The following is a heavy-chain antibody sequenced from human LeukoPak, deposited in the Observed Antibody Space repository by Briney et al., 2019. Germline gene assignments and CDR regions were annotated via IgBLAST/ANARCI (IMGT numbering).Heavy chain of an antibody. CDR3: ARDLHSSSVGYRGCNDP. Sequence: ASVKVSCKASGYTVTGYYMQWVRQAPGQGLEWMGWINPNSGGTDDAQKSQGRVTMTSDTSISTASMELSRLRPDDTAVYYYARDLHSSSVGYRGCNDPWGQGTQVTVSS. CDR1: GYTVTGYY. J-gene: IGHJ5*02. V-gene: IGHV1-2*02. D-gene: IGHD6-13*01. CDR2: INPNSGGT.